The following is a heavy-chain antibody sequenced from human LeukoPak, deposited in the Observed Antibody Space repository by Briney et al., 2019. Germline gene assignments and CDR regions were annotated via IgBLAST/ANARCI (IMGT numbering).Heavy chain of an antibody. D-gene: IGHD1-26*01. J-gene: IGHJ4*02. CDR2: INSDGSRI. CDR3: ARDRGRTEFDY. Sequence: PGGSLRLSCAASGFTFSNYWMHWVRQAPGKGLVWVSRINSDGSRISYADSVKGRFTISRDNAKNTLFLQMNSLRAEDTAVYYCARDRGRTEFDYWGQGTLVTVSS. CDR1: GFTFSNYW. V-gene: IGHV3-74*01.